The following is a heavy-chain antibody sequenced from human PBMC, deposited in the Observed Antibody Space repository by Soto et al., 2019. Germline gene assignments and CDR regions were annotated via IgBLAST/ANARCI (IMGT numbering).Heavy chain of an antibody. Sequence: SETLSLTCTVSGGSISSSSYYWGWIRQPPGKGLEWIGSIYYSGSTYYNPSLKSRVTISVDTSKNQFSLKLSSVTAADTSVYYCAGRPSWFDLWAQGTLVTVSS. CDR3: AGRPSWFDL. CDR2: IYYSGST. J-gene: IGHJ5*02. V-gene: IGHV4-39*01. CDR1: GGSISSSSYY.